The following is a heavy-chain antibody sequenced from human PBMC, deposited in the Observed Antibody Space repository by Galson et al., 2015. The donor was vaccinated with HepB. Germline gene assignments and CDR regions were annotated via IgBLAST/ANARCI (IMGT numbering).Heavy chain of an antibody. J-gene: IGHJ6*02. Sequence: ETLSLTCTISGGSISDHYWSWIRQSPGKGLEWIGYIYYSDTWTTNYNPSLRSRVTISFDTSNNQVSLELSSVTAADTAMYYCGRQTHHQNPMDVWGQGTTVTV. D-gene: IGHD1-14*01. CDR3: GRQTHHQNPMDV. CDR2: IYYSDTWTT. V-gene: IGHV4-59*08. CDR1: GGSISDHY.